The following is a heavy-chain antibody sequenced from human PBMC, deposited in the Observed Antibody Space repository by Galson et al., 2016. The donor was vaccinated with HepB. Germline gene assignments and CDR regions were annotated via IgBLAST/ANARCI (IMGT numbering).Heavy chain of an antibody. CDR2: ISYDGSNK. J-gene: IGHJ3*02. Sequence: SLRLSCAASGFTFSSIAMHWVRQAPGKGLEWVALISYDGSNKYYADSVKGRFTISRDNSKNTLYLQMSSLRAEDTAVYYCARDFRGGDSRFADDAFDIWGQGAMVTVSS. CDR1: GFTFSSIA. V-gene: IGHV3-30*03. CDR3: ARDFRGGDSRFADDAFDI. D-gene: IGHD3-16*01.